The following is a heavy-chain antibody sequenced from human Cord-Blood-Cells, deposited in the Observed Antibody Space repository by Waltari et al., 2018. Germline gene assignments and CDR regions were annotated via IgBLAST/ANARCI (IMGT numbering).Heavy chain of an antibody. CDR3: ASLGDWYY. D-gene: IGHD3-16*01. Sequence: QVQLQQWGEGLLKASETLSLTCAVYGGSLSGYYWSWLRHPPGKGLEWVGEINHSGSTKYSPSLKSRGTISVDTSKSQFSLKLSSVTAADTAVHYCASLGDWYYGGQVTLVTVSS. CDR2: INHSGST. J-gene: IGHJ4*02. V-gene: IGHV4-34*01. CDR1: GGSLSGYY.